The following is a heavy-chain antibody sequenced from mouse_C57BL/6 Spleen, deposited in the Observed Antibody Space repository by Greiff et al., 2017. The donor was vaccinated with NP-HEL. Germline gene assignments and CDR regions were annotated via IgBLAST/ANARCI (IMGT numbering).Heavy chain of an antibody. J-gene: IGHJ4*01. Sequence: VQRVESGAELVKPGASVKLSCKASGYTFTEYTIHWVKQRSGQGLEWIGWFYPGSGSIKYNEKFKDKATLTADKSSSTVYMELSRLTSEDPAVYFCARHEDSAYYTYAMDYWGQGTSVTVSS. CDR3: ARHEDSAYYTYAMDY. CDR1: GYTFTEYT. D-gene: IGHD2-10*01. V-gene: IGHV1-62-2*01. CDR2: FYPGSGSI.